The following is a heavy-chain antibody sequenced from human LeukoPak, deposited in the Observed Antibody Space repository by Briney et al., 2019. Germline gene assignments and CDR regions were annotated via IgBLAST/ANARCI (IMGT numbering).Heavy chain of an antibody. CDR2: ISYDGSNK. CDR3: ARAQLEGPVGVLYHGMVV. Sequence: GGSLRLSCAASGFTFSSYAMHWVRQAPGKGLEWVAVISYDGSNKYYADSVKGRFTISRDNSKNTLYLQMNSLRAEDTAVYYCARAQLEGPVGVLYHGMVVWGKGTTVTVSS. CDR1: GFTFSSYA. V-gene: IGHV3-30*04. D-gene: IGHD1-1*01. J-gene: IGHJ6*04.